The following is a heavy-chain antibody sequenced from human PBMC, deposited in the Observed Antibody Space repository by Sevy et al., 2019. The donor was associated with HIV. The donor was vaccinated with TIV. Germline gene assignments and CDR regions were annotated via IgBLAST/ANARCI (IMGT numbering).Heavy chain of an antibody. Sequence: GGSLRLSCTASGFTFGDYAMSWFRQAPGKGLEWVGLFRSKGYGGTTEYAAFVKGRFIMSRDDSKRIAYLQMNSLNTEDTAVYYCTRGPRGGWAFDLWGQGTMVTVSS. D-gene: IGHD3-16*01. J-gene: IGHJ3*01. CDR3: TRGPRGGWAFDL. CDR2: FRSKGYGGTT. CDR1: GFTFGDYA. V-gene: IGHV3-49*03.